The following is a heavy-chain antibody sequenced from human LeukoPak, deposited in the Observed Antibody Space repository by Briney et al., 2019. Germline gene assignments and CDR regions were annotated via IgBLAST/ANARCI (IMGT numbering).Heavy chain of an antibody. CDR1: GYTFTSYY. D-gene: IGHD3-22*01. Sequence: ASVKVSCKASGYTFTSYYMHWVRQAPGQGLEWMGIINPSGGSTSYAQKFQGRVTMTRDTSTSTVYMELSSLRSEDTAVYYCARVKPNYYDSSAYGTFDNWGQGTMVTVSS. CDR2: INPSGGST. CDR3: ARVKPNYYDSSAYGTFDN. V-gene: IGHV1-46*01. J-gene: IGHJ3*02.